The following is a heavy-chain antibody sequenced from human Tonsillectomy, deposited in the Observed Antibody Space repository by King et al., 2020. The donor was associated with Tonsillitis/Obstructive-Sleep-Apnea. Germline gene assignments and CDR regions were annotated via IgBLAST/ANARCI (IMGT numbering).Heavy chain of an antibody. CDR3: ARRHAVTVVPFDY. D-gene: IGHD1-20*01. J-gene: IGHJ4*02. Sequence: VQLQQWGAGLLKPSETLSLTCAVYGESFSGHYWSWIRLHPGKGLEWIGEINHSGSTNYNTSLKSRVPISVDTSKNQFSLNRSSVTAADTAVYYCARRHAVTVVPFDYWGQGTLVTVSA. V-gene: IGHV4-34*01. CDR2: INHSGST. CDR1: GESFSGHY.